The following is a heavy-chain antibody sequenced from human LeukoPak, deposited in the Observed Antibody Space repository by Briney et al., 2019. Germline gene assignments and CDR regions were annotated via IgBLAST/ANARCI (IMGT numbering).Heavy chain of an antibody. V-gene: IGHV4-4*07. CDR3: ARALVPYYDILTGYYKHPIDAFDI. Sequence: TSETLSLTCTVSGGSISSYYWSWIRQPAGKGLEWIGRIYTSVSTNYNPSLKSRVTMSVDTSKNQFSLKLSSVTAADTAVYYCARALVPYYDILTGYYKHPIDAFDIWGQGTKVTVSP. J-gene: IGHJ3*02. CDR2: IYTSVST. D-gene: IGHD3-9*01. CDR1: GGSISSYY.